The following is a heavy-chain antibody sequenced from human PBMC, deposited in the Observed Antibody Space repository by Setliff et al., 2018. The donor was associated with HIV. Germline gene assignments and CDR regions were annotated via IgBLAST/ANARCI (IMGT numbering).Heavy chain of an antibody. D-gene: IGHD5-18*01. CDR3: ARELTVDADMVTRWFDP. CDR2: IRTSGST. J-gene: IGHJ5*02. Sequence: SETLSLTCTVSGDSINSGSYYWSWIRQPAGKGLEWIGRIRTSGSTNYNPSLRSRVTMSLDTSKNNFSLKLSSVTAADTAVYYFARELTVDADMVTRWFDPWGQGTLVTVSS. V-gene: IGHV4-61*02. CDR1: GDSINSGSYY.